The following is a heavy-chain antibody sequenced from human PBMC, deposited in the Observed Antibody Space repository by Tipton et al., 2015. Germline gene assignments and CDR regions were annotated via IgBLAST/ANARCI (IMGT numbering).Heavy chain of an antibody. D-gene: IGHD5-18*01. Sequence: TLSLTCTVSGGSISSGGYYWTWIRQHPGKGLEWVGCIYYNGSTYNNPSLKSRVTISEDTSKNQFSLKLSSVTAADTAVYYCARGGYSDHDFDYWGQGTLVTVSS. V-gene: IGHV4-31*03. CDR3: ARGGYSDHDFDY. CDR2: IYYNGST. CDR1: GGSISSGGYY. J-gene: IGHJ4*02.